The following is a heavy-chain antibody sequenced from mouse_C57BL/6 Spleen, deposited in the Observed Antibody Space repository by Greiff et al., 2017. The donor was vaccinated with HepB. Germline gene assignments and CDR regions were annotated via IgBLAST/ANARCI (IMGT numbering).Heavy chain of an antibody. CDR3: TTGITTVVATDY. J-gene: IGHJ2*01. CDR2: IDPENGDT. D-gene: IGHD1-1*01. Sequence: EVQLQESGAELVRPGASVKLSCTASGFNIKDDYMHWVKQRPEQGLEWIGWIDPENGDTEYASKFQGKATITADTSSNTVYLQLSSLTSEDTAVYYCTTGITTVVATDYWGQGTTLTVSS. CDR1: GFNIKDDY. V-gene: IGHV14-4*01.